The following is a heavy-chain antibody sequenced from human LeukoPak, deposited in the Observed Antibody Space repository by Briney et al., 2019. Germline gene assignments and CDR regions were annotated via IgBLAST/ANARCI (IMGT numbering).Heavy chain of an antibody. D-gene: IGHD1-26*01. J-gene: IGHJ5*02. CDR1: GYTFTSYY. Sequence: GASVKVSCKASGYTFTSYYMHWVRQAPGQGLEWMGITNPSGGSTSYAQKFQGRVTMARDTSISTAYMELSSLRSEDTAVYYCARVTAFSGSYRTNKYNWFDPWGQGTLVTVSS. V-gene: IGHV1-46*01. CDR3: ARVTAFSGSYRTNKYNWFDP. CDR2: TNPSGGST.